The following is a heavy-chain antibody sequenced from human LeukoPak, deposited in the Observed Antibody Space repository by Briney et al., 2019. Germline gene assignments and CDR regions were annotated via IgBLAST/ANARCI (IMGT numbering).Heavy chain of an antibody. Sequence: ASVKVSCKASGYTFTGYYMHWVRQAPGQGLEWMGWVNPNSGGSNYAQNFQGRVTMTRDTSISTVYMELSRLRSDDTAVYYCARVVSFYDMDVWGQGTTVTVSS. V-gene: IGHV1-2*02. CDR2: VNPNSGGS. CDR1: GYTFTGYY. D-gene: IGHD5/OR15-5a*01. CDR3: ARVVSFYDMDV. J-gene: IGHJ6*02.